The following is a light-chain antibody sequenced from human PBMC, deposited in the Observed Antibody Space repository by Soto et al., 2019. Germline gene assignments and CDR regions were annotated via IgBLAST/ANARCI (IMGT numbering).Light chain of an antibody. Sequence: IVMTQSPAALSVSPGERATLSCRASQSVSSSYLAWYQQKPGQAPRLLIYGASNRAPGIPARFSGSGSGTDFTLTISSLEPEDFAVYYCQQRSDGITFGQGTRLEIK. CDR1: QSVSSSY. CDR3: QQRSDGIT. CDR2: GAS. J-gene: IGKJ5*01. V-gene: IGKV3D-20*02.